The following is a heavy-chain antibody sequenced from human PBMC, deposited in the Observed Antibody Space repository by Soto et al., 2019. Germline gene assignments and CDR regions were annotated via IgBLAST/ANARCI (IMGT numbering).Heavy chain of an antibody. CDR2: INHSGST. Sequence: QVQLQQWGAGLLKPSETLSLTCAVYGGSFSGHYWSWIRQPPGKGLEWIGEINHSGSTNSNPSLKSRVTISVDTSKNQSPLKRSPVTAADTAVYYGARRDIGSARDYGMDVWGQGTTVTVSS. CDR3: ARRDIGSARDYGMDV. V-gene: IGHV4-34*01. J-gene: IGHJ6*02. CDR1: GGSFSGHY. D-gene: IGHD3-10*01.